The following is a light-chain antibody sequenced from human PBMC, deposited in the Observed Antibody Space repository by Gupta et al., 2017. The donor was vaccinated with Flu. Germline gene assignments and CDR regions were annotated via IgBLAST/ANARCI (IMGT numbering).Light chain of an antibody. Sequence: QPVLTQSSSASASLGSSVKLTCTLSSGHSTYTIAWHQQQPGRAPRYLMKFEGSGSYNRGSALPDCFSGSRSATAFYIXSXHLEAEXEDYYYCENWNTNTRVFGGGTKLTVL. J-gene: IGLJ3*02. CDR3: ENWNTNTRV. V-gene: IGLV4-60*03. CDR2: FEGSGSY. CDR1: SGHSTYT.